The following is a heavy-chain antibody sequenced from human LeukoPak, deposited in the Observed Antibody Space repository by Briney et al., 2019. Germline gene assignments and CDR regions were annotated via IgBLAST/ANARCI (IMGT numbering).Heavy chain of an antibody. CDR2: ISAYNGNT. CDR3: ARSHYYYYMDV. Sequence: GASVKVSCKASGYTFTSYGISWVRQAPGQGLEWMGWISAYNGNTNYAQKLQGRVTITADKSTSTAYMELSSLRSEDTAVYYCARSHYYYYMDVWGKGTTVTVSS. J-gene: IGHJ6*03. V-gene: IGHV1-18*01. CDR1: GYTFTSYG.